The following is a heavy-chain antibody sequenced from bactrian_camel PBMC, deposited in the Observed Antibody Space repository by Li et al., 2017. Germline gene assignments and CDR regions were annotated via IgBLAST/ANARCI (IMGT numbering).Heavy chain of an antibody. Sequence: HVQLVESGGGSVQAGGSLRLSCAAPGYDMYCLGWFRQAPGKEREAVAIIDTDGSIKYSDSVKGRFTISKDNAKNTLYLQMNSLKPEDTAMYYCAAFGAGEGTGAPCADFGYWGQGTQVTVS. CDR1: GYDMYC. V-gene: IGHV3S68*01. J-gene: IGHJ6*01. D-gene: IGHD8*01. CDR3: AAFGAGEGTGAPCADFGY. CDR2: IIDTDGSI.